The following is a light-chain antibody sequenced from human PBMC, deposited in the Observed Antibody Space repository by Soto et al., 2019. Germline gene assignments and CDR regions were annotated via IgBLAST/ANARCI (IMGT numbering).Light chain of an antibody. V-gene: IGKV3-20*01. J-gene: IGKJ1*01. Sequence: EIVLTQSPGTLSLSPGEGATLSCRASQSVSTNFFAWYQQKPGQAPRLLIYGASTRATGIPDRFSGSGSGTDFTLTISRLEPEDSAVYYCQQSGRTSWTFGQGTKV. CDR2: GAS. CDR3: QQSGRTSWT. CDR1: QSVSTNF.